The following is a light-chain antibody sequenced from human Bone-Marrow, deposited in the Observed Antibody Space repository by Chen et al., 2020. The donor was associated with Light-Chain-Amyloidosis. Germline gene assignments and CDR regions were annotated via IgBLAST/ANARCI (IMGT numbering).Light chain of an antibody. CDR1: SGSIATIY. V-gene: IGLV6-57*01. J-gene: IGLJ3*02. CDR2: EDD. CDR3: QSYQGSSQGV. Sequence: NFMLTQPHSVSESPGKTVIISCTRSSGSIATIYVQWYQQRPGSSPTTVIYEDDQRPSGVPDRFSCSIDRSSNSASLTISGLKTEDEADYYCQSYQGSSQGVFGGGTKLTVL.